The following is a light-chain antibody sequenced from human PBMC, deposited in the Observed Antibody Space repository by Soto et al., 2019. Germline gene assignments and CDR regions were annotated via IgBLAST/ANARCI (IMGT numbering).Light chain of an antibody. CDR3: QQYGNPWT. Sequence: EIVLTQSPGTLSLSPGERADLSCRASQSVSSSYLAWYQQKPGQAPRLLIHGASNRATGIPDRFSGSGSGTDFTLTITKLVPEDFAAYYCQQYGNPWTVGHGTKVEIK. V-gene: IGKV3-20*01. CDR1: QSVSSSY. CDR2: GAS. J-gene: IGKJ1*01.